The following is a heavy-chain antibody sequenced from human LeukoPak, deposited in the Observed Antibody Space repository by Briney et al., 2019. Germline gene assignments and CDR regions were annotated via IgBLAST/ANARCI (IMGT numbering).Heavy chain of an antibody. V-gene: IGHV3-21*01. CDR2: ISSSSSYI. Sequence: WGSLRLSCAASGFTFSSYSMNWVRQAPGKGLEWVSSISSSSSYIHYADSVKGRFTISRDNAKNSLYLQMNSLRAEDTAVYYCARDTATVTDYWGQGTLVTVSS. J-gene: IGHJ4*02. CDR1: GFTFSSYS. CDR3: ARDTATVTDY. D-gene: IGHD4-17*01.